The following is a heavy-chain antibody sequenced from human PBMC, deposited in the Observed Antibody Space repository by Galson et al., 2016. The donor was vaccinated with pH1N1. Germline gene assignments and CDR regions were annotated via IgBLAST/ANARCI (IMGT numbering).Heavy chain of an antibody. CDR1: GGPFSSYA. CDR3: ERHPGGGNYDRIYNKGHMVV. J-gene: IGHJ6*03. V-gene: IGHV1-69*04. D-gene: IGHD3-22*01. Sequence: SVKVSCKASGGPFSSYAFSWVRQAPGQGLEWMGRISPLLRIANCVQKFQGRVTITADESTSTVYMELSSLRSEDTAVYYCERHPGGGNYDRIYNKGHMVVWGKGTTVNVSS. CDR2: ISPLLRIA.